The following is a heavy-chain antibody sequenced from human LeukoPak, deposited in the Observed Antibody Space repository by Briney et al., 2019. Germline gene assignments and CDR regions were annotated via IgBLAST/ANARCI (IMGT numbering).Heavy chain of an antibody. Sequence: SETLSLTCTVSGGXISSYYCSWIRQPPGKGLKWIGYIYYSGSTNYNPSLKSRVTISVDTSKNQFSLKLSSVTAADTAVYYCASRLTSGSYFDYWGQGTLVTVSS. V-gene: IGHV4-59*08. CDR1: GGXISSYY. J-gene: IGHJ4*02. D-gene: IGHD1-26*01. CDR3: ASRLTSGSYFDY. CDR2: IYYSGST.